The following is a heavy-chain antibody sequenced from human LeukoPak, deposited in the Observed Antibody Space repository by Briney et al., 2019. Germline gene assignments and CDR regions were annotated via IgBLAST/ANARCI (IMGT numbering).Heavy chain of an antibody. Sequence: ASVKVSCKASGYTSTGYYMHWVRQAPGQGLEWMGRINPNSGGTDYAQKFQGRVTMTRDTSISTAYMELSSLSSDDTAVYYCARRGYGGYYYMDAWGKGTTVTVSS. D-gene: IGHD5-18*01. CDR2: INPNSGGT. CDR1: GYTSTGYY. V-gene: IGHV1-2*06. J-gene: IGHJ6*03. CDR3: ARRGYGGYYYMDA.